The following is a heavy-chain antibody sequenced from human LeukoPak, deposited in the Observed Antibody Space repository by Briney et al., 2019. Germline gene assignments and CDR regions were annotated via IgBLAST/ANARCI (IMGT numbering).Heavy chain of an antibody. J-gene: IGHJ3*02. Sequence: ASVKVSCKASGYTFTSYGISWVRQAPGQGLEWMGWISAYNGNTNYAQKLQGRVTMTTDTSTSTAYMELRSLRSDDTAVYYCARGQPNPRYSSSWIDAFDIWGQGTMVTVSS. CDR3: ARGQPNPRYSSSWIDAFDI. D-gene: IGHD6-13*01. CDR1: GYTFTSYG. CDR2: ISAYNGNT. V-gene: IGHV1-18*04.